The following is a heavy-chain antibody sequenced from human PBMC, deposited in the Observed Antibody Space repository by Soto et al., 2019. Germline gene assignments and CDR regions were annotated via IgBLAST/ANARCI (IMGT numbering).Heavy chain of an antibody. D-gene: IGHD6-13*01. CDR3: ARSGEVAAAGASYYYSGMDV. V-gene: IGHV1-46*01. J-gene: IGHJ6*02. CDR2: INPSGGST. Sequence: GLEWMGIINPSGGSTSYAQKFQGRVTMTRDTSTSTVYMELSSLRSEDTAVYYCARSGEVAAAGASYYYSGMDVWGQGTTVTVSS.